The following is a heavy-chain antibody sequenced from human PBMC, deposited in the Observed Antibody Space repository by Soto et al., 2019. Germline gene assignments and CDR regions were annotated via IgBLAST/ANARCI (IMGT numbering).Heavy chain of an antibody. J-gene: IGHJ6*02. D-gene: IGHD6-6*01. V-gene: IGHV3-21*01. CDR3: ARAIAARPYSYGMDV. Sequence: GGSLRLSCAASGFTFSSYSMNWVRQAPGKGLEWVSSTSSSSSYIYYADSVKGRFTISRDNAKNSLYLQMNSLRAEDTAVYYCARAIAARPYSYGMDVWGQGTTVTVSS. CDR1: GFTFSSYS. CDR2: TSSSSSYI.